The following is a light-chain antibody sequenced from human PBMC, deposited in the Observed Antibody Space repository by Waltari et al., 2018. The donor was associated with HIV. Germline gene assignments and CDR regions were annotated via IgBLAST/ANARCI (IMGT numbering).Light chain of an antibody. J-gene: IGKJ1*01. CDR1: QSISSW. Sequence: DIQMTQSPSTLSASVGDRVTITCRASQSISSWLAWYQQKPGKAPKLLIYKASNLESGVPSRCSGSGSGTEFTLTISGLQPDDFATYYCLQYDTYSRTFGQGTRVEIK. CDR2: KAS. V-gene: IGKV1-5*03. CDR3: LQYDTYSRT.